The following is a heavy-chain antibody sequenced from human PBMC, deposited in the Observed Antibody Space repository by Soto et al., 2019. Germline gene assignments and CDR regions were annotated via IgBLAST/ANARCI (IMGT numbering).Heavy chain of an antibody. J-gene: IGHJ5*02. CDR3: TTLGPS. V-gene: IGHV3-15*07. CDR2: IKSKTDGETT. Sequence: SLRLSCAAVGVNIISVWVIWARQAPGKGLEWVGHIKSKTDGETTDYAASVKGRFTISRDDSENMLYLLMNSLEIEDTAMYYCTTLGPSWGQGTQVTVSS. CDR1: GVNIISVW.